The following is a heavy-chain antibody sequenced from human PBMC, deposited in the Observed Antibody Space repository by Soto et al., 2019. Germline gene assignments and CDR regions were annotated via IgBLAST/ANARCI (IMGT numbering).Heavy chain of an antibody. D-gene: IGHD3-22*01. J-gene: IGHJ4*02. V-gene: IGHV3-23*01. CDR3: AKPRGRITMIASAIDY. Sequence: GGSLRLSCAASGFTFSSYAMSWVRQAPGKGLEWVSAISGSGGSTYYADSVKGRFTISRDNSKNTLYLQMNSLRAEDTAVYYCAKPRGRITMIASAIDYWGQGTLVTVSS. CDR1: GFTFSSYA. CDR2: ISGSGGST.